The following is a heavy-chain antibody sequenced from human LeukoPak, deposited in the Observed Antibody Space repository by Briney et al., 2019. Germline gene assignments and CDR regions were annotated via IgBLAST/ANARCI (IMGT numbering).Heavy chain of an antibody. Sequence: ASVKVSCQASGYTFTSYYMHWVRQAPGQGLEWMGIINPSGGSTSYAQKFQGRVTMTRDTSTSTVYMELNSLRSEDTAVYYCARGGRNYDSSGYYYGAFDIWGQGTMVTVSS. CDR2: INPSGGST. D-gene: IGHD3-22*01. CDR1: GYTFTSYY. V-gene: IGHV1-46*01. CDR3: ARGGRNYDSSGYYYGAFDI. J-gene: IGHJ3*02.